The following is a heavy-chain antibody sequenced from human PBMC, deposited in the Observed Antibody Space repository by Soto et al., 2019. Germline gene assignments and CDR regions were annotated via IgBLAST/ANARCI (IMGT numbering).Heavy chain of an antibody. CDR2: INPNSGDT. V-gene: IGHV1-2*02. CDR3: AKIAAVGDFDF. J-gene: IGHJ5*01. CDR1: GYTFIAYF. Sequence: GASVKVSCKASGYTFIAYFIHWVRQAPGQGLEWMGCINPNSGDTGYAQKFQGRVTMTGDTSIRTAYMELSRLRSDDTAVFYCAKIAAVGDFDFWGQGTQVTVSS. D-gene: IGHD6-13*01.